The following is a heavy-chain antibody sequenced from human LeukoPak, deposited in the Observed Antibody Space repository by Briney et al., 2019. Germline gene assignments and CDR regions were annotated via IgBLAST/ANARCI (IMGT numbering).Heavy chain of an antibody. CDR1: GYTFTNYG. V-gene: IGHV1-18*01. D-gene: IGHD6-13*01. J-gene: IGHJ4*02. CDR3: ARPSYSSSWYQGEGYYFDY. CDR2: ISPDNGNI. Sequence: GASVKVSCKASGYTFTNYGISWVRQAPGQGLEWMGWISPDNGNINYAQKLQGRVTMTTDTSTSTAYMELRSLRSDDTAVYYCARPSYSSSWYQGEGYYFDYWGQGTLVTVSS.